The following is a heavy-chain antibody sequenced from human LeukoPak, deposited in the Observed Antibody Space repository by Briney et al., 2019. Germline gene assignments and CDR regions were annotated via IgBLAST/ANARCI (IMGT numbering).Heavy chain of an antibody. CDR1: GFTFSSYS. V-gene: IGHV3-21*01. CDR2: ISSSSSYI. D-gene: IGHD3-10*01. J-gene: IGHJ5*02. Sequence: PGGSLRLSCAASGFTFSSYSMNWVRKAPGKGLEWVSCISSSSSYIYYADSVKGRFTISRDNAKNSLYLQMNSLRAEDTAVYYCARDLATMVRGKDWFYPWGQGTLVTVSS. CDR3: ARDLATMVRGKDWFYP.